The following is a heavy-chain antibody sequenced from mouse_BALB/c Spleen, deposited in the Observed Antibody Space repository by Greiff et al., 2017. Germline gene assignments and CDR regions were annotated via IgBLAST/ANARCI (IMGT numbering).Heavy chain of an antibody. CDR2: ILPGSGST. J-gene: IGHJ1*01. V-gene: IGHV1-9*01. CDR1: GYTFSSYW. D-gene: IGHD2-4*01. CDR3: ARALITRYFDV. Sequence: VQLQQSGAELMKPGASVKISCKATGYTFSSYWIEWVKQRPGHGLEWIGEILPGSGSTNYNEKFKGKATFTADTSSNTAYMQLSSLTSEDSAVYYCARALITRYFDVWGAGTTVTVSS.